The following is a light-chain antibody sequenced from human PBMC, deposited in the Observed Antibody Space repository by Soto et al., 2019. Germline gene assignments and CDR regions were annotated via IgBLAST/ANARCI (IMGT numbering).Light chain of an antibody. CDR1: QSVNNN. J-gene: IGKJ1*01. V-gene: IGKV3-15*01. Sequence: SVFPHYTGTLSLHQGERATLSFRARQSVNNNLAWYQQTLGQAPRVLIYGASTRATGIPARFTGSGSGTEFILTITSLQSEDSAVYYCQEYNTWPWTFGPGTKVDI. CDR2: GAS. CDR3: QEYNTWPWT.